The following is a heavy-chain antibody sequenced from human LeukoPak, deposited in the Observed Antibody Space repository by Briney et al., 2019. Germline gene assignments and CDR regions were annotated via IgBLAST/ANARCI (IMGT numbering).Heavy chain of an antibody. J-gene: IGHJ3*02. CDR1: GGSISSGDYY. V-gene: IGHV4-30-4*01. Sequence: PSQTLSLTCTVSGGSISSGDYYWSWIRQPPGKGLEWIGYIYYSGSTYYNPSLKSRVTISVDTSKNQFSLKLSSVTAADTAVYYCARDKVVPAAIHAFDIWGQGTMVTVSS. D-gene: IGHD2-2*02. CDR3: ARDKVVPAAIHAFDI. CDR2: IYYSGST.